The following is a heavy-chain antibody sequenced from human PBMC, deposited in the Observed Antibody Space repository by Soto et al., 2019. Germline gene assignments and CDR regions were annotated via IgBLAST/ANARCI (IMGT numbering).Heavy chain of an antibody. V-gene: IGHV4-4*02. CDR1: GDSVSSTHW. CDR3: ATLPPRIVVTVLPIPS. J-gene: IGHJ1*01. CDR2: VYHTGTT. D-gene: IGHD2-15*01. Sequence: QVQLKQSGPRLARPSGTLSLTCVVSGDSVSSTHWWTWVRQTPGKGLEWIGEVYHTGTTKYNPSLKNRVTLSVDKSNNQFSLDLKSVTAADTAVYYCATLPPRIVVTVLPIPSWGQGTLVTVSS.